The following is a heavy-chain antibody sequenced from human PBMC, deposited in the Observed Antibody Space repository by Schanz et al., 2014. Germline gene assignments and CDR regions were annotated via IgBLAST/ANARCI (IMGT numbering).Heavy chain of an antibody. CDR2: ISGSGGSA. V-gene: IGHV3-23*01. J-gene: IGHJ3*01. D-gene: IGHD3-22*01. Sequence: EVQLLESGGGLVQPGGSLRLSCTVSGFTVTNYAMTWVRQAPGKGLEWVSGISGSGGSAYDADSVKGRFTISRDNSKNTLYLQMNSLRAEDAGVYYCARGREVVAKIFDVWGQGTMVTVSS. CDR3: ARGREVVAKIFDV. CDR1: GFTVTNYA.